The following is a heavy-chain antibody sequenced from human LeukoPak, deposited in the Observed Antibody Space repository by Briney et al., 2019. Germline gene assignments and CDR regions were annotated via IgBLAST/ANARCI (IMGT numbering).Heavy chain of an antibody. CDR1: GGSISSHY. CDR3: ARVRANWYEDY. Sequence: PSETLSLTCTVSGGSISSHYWSWIRQPPGKGLEWIGYIYYSGSTNYNPSLKSRVTISVDTSKNQFSLKLSSVTAADTAVYYCARVRANWYEDYWGQGTLVTVSS. J-gene: IGHJ4*02. CDR2: IYYSGST. V-gene: IGHV4-59*11. D-gene: IGHD6-13*01.